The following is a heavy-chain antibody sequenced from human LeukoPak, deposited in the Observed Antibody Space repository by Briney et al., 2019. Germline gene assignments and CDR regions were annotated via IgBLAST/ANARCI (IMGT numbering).Heavy chain of an antibody. V-gene: IGHV3-23*01. J-gene: IGHJ4*02. CDR2: FSGSGGST. D-gene: IGHD3-22*01. Sequence: PGGALRLSCAAPVFTFSSYAMTRVRQAPGKVLGWVSGFSGSGGSTYYSESVKGQFTISRDNSKNTLYLQMNSLRAEDTAVYYCAKDRPPPYYYDSSGYYGGYFDYWGQGTLVTVSS. CDR1: VFTFSSYA. CDR3: AKDRPPPYYYDSSGYYGGYFDY.